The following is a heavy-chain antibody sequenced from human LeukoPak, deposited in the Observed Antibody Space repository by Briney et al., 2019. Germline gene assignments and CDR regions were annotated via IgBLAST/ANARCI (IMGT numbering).Heavy chain of an antibody. V-gene: IGHV1-18*01. CDR3: ARGGSGWSRDY. Sequence: GASVKVSCKASGYSFVCYGLGWVRQAPGQGLEWMGWISPDTGNRHYAENFQGRATMTTDTSTSTAYMELSGLTSDDTAVYYCARGGSGWSRDYWGQGTLVSVSS. CDR1: GYSFVCYG. J-gene: IGHJ4*02. D-gene: IGHD6-19*01. CDR2: ISPDTGNR.